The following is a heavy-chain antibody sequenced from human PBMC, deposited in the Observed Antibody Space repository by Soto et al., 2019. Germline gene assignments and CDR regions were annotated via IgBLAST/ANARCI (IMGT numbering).Heavy chain of an antibody. D-gene: IGHD6-6*01. CDR2: ISSSSSYT. Sequence: GGSLRLSCAASGFTFSDYYMSWIRQAPGKGLEWVSYISSSSSYTNYADSVKGRFTISRDNAKNSLYLQMNSLRAEDTAVYYCARVYSSSSLWFDPWGQGTLGTVS. CDR1: GFTFSDYY. J-gene: IGHJ5*02. V-gene: IGHV3-11*06. CDR3: ARVYSSSSLWFDP.